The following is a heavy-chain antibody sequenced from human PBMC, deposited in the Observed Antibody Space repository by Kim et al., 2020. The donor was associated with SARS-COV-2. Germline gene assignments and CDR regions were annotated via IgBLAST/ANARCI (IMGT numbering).Heavy chain of an antibody. J-gene: IGHJ4*02. V-gene: IGHV3-23*01. CDR2: ISDSGVNT. Sequence: GGSLRLSCAASGFTFTNYAMNWVRQAPGKGLEWVSGISDSGVNTYYADSAKGRFAISRDNSKSTLYLQMNSLRAEDTAVFYCAKRTTGSGWFVDYWGQGT. D-gene: IGHD6-19*01. CDR3: AKRTTGSGWFVDY. CDR1: GFTFTNYA.